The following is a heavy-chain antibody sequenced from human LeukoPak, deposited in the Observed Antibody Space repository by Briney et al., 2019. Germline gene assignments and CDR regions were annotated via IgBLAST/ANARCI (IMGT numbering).Heavy chain of an antibody. Sequence: PSETLSLTCTVSADSMSSHYWTWIRQPPGKGLEWIGYIYTGITNYNPSLKSRVTISVDTSKNQFSLSLNSVTAADTAVYYCARARAGATAPYYSYYMDVWGKGTTVTVSS. CDR2: IYTGIT. CDR1: ADSMSSHY. J-gene: IGHJ6*03. CDR3: ARARAGATAPYYSYYMDV. D-gene: IGHD1-26*01. V-gene: IGHV4-59*11.